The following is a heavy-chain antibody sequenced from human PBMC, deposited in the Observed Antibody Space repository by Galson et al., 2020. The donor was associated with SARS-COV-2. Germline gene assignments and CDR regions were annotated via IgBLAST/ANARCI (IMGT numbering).Heavy chain of an antibody. D-gene: IGHD1-26*01. V-gene: IGHV3-30*18. J-gene: IGHJ3*02. CDR3: AKTLGGSYHDAFDI. CDR1: GYTFRSYG. CDR2: ISYDGSNK. Sequence: AGGSLRLSGAASGYTFRSYGMHWVRQAPGKGREWEAVISYDGSNKYYADSVKGRFTISRDNSKNTLYLQMNSLRAEDTAVYYCAKTLGGSYHDAFDIWGQGTMVTVSS.